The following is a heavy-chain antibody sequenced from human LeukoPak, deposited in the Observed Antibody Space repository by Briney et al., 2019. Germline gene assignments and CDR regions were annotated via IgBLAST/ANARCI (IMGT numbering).Heavy chain of an antibody. CDR1: GFTFSSYA. J-gene: IGHJ4*02. Sequence: PVGSLRLSCAASGFTFSSYAMSWVRQAPGKGLGWVSAISGSGGSTYYADSVKGRFTISRDNSKNTLYLQMSSLRAEDTAVYYCAKWALYGQWLVLWRQRTLGTVSS. D-gene: IGHD6-19*01. CDR2: ISGSGGST. CDR3: AKWALYGQWLVL. V-gene: IGHV3-23*01.